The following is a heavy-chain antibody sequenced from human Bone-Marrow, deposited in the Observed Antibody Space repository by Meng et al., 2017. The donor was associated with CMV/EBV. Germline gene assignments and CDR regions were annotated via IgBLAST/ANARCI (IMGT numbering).Heavy chain of an antibody. Sequence: GESLKISCAASGFTFSSYAMSWVRQAPGKGLKWVSSISDSGGSTYYADSVKGRFTISRDNSKNTLYLQMNSLRAEDTAVYYCAKEVYCSSTSCYVVGPIDYWGQGTLVTVSS. CDR1: GFTFSSYA. V-gene: IGHV3-23*01. D-gene: IGHD2-2*01. J-gene: IGHJ4*02. CDR2: ISDSGGST. CDR3: AKEVYCSSTSCYVVGPIDY.